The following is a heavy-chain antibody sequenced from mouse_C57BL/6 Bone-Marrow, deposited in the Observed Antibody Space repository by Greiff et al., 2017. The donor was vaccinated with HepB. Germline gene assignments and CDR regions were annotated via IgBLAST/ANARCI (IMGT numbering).Heavy chain of an antibody. Sequence: QVQLQQPGAELVKPGASVKLSCKASGYTFTSYWMHWVKQRPGQGLEWIGMIHPNSGSTNYNEKFKSKATLTVDKSSSTAYMQLSSLTSEDSAVYYCARGGLTAGTMDYWGQGTSVTVSS. CDR3: ARGGLTAGTMDY. CDR1: GYTFTSYW. V-gene: IGHV1-64*01. D-gene: IGHD4-1*01. J-gene: IGHJ4*01. CDR2: IHPNSGST.